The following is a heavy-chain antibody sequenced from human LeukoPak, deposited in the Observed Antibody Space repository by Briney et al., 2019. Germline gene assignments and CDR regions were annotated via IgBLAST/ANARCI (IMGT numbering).Heavy chain of an antibody. J-gene: IGHJ4*02. CDR3: ARAPITTPFYFDY. D-gene: IGHD3-10*01. CDR2: INWNGGST. CDR1: GFAFDDHG. Sequence: GGSLRLSCTTSGFAFDDHGMSWVRQVPGKGLEWVSGINWNGGSTGYADPLRGRFTISRDNAKNSLYLQMDSLRAEDTALFYCARAPITTPFYFDYWGQGTLVTVSS. V-gene: IGHV3-20*04.